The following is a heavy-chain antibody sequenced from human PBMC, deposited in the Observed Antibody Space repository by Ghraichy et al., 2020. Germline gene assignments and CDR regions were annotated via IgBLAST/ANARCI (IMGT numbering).Heavy chain of an antibody. J-gene: IGHJ5*02. CDR2: IYYSGST. Sequence: SQTLSLTCTVSGGSINNYYWSWIRQPPGKGLEWIGYIYYSGSTNYNPSLKSRVTMSVDTSKNQFSLRLSSVTAADTAVYYCARGRGSGWTSNNWFDPWGQGTLVTVSS. CDR1: GGSINNYY. D-gene: IGHD6-19*01. CDR3: ARGRGSGWTSNNWFDP. V-gene: IGHV4-59*01.